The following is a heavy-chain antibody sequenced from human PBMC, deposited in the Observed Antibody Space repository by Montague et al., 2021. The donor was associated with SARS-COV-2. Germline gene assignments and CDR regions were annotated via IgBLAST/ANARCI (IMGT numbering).Heavy chain of an antibody. Sequence: CAISGDSVTRNSASWTCIRQSPSKSLEWRGRTSYRSKWYNDYAVSVKSRITINPDTSKNQISLQLNSVTPEDTAVYYCARTSASSDYWGQGTLVTVSS. V-gene: IGHV6-1*01. D-gene: IGHD1-26*01. CDR3: ARTSASSDY. CDR1: GDSVTRNSAS. J-gene: IGHJ4*02. CDR2: TSYRSKWYN.